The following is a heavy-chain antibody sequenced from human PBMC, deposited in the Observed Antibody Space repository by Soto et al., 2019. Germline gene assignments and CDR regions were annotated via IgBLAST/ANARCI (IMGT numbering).Heavy chain of an antibody. CDR3: ARVLRYFDKIQWFDP. D-gene: IGHD3-9*01. Sequence: SGTLSLTFAVYGGSFSGYYWSWIRQPPGKGLEWIGEINHSGSTNYNPSLKSRVTISVDTSKNQFSLKLSSVTAADTAVYYCARVLRYFDKIQWFDPWGQGTLVTVSS. V-gene: IGHV4-34*01. CDR1: GGSFSGYY. CDR2: INHSGST. J-gene: IGHJ5*02.